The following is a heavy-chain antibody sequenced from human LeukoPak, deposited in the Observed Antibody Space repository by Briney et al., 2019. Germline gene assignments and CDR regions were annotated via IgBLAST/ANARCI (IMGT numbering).Heavy chain of an antibody. Sequence: SETVSLTCTVSGGSISSSSYYWGWIRQPPGKGLEWIGSIYYSGSTYYNPSLKSRVTISVDTSKNQFSLKLSSVTAADTAVYYCAGSGWYGDYWGQGTLVTVSS. V-gene: IGHV4-39*01. D-gene: IGHD6-19*01. CDR1: GGSISSSSYY. CDR2: IYYSGST. CDR3: AGSGWYGDY. J-gene: IGHJ4*02.